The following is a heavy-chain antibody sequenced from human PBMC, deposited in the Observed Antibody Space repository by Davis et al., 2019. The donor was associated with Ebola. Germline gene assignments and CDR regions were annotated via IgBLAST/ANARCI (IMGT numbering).Heavy chain of an antibody. CDR1: GFTFSSYG. CDR2: ISYDGSNK. J-gene: IGHJ6*02. V-gene: IGHV3-30*18. D-gene: IGHD4-17*01. Sequence: GESLKISCAASGFTFSSYGMHWVRQAPGKGLEWVAVISYDGSNKYYADSVKGRFTISRDNSKNTLYLQMNSLRAEDTAVYYRAKDRVTVTTTYYYGMDVWGQGTTVTVSS. CDR3: AKDRVTVTTTYYYGMDV.